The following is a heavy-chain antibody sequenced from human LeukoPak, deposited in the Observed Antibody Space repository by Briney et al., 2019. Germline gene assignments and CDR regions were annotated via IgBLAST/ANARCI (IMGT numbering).Heavy chain of an antibody. Sequence: GGSLRLSCAASGFTFSSYAMTWVRQAPGKGLEWVSAISGSGGSTYYADSVKGRFTISRDNSKNTLYLQMNSLRAEDTAVYYCAKGHDYSNSYFYYYGMDVWGQGTTVTVSS. CDR3: AKGHDYSNSYFYYYGMDV. D-gene: IGHD4-11*01. J-gene: IGHJ6*02. CDR2: ISGSGGST. V-gene: IGHV3-23*01. CDR1: GFTFSSYA.